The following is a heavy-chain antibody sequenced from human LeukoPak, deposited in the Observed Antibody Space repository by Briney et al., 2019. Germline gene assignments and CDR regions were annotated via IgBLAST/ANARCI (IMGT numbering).Heavy chain of an antibody. CDR2: ISGSGGST. J-gene: IGHJ2*01. CDR3: AKGNDFWSGGANWYFDL. CDR1: GFTFSSYA. Sequence: GGSLRLSCAASGFTFSSYAMSWVRQAPGKGLEWVSAISGSGGSTYYADSVKGRFTISRDNSKNTLYLQMNSLRAEDTAVYYCAKGNDFWSGGANWYFDLWGRGTLVTVSS. D-gene: IGHD3-3*01. V-gene: IGHV3-23*01.